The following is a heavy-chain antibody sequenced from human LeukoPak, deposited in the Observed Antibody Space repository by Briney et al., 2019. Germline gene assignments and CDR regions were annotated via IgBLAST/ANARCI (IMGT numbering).Heavy chain of an antibody. Sequence: GGSLRLSCAASGFSFSTYAMSWVRQAPGKGLEWVSAISGSGGNTYYADSVKGRFTISRDNSKNTLYLQMNSLRAEDTAVYYCATHSSSRFSPPDYWGQGTLVTVSS. CDR2: ISGSGGNT. CDR1: GFSFSTYA. D-gene: IGHD6-13*01. V-gene: IGHV3-23*01. CDR3: ATHSSSRFSPPDY. J-gene: IGHJ4*02.